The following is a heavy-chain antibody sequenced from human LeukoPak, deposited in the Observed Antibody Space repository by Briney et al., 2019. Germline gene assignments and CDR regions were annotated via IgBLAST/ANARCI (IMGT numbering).Heavy chain of an antibody. CDR3: VKEGIYLKSSLEE. Sequence: GGSLRLSCAASGFTFSSYWMNWARQAPGKGLEWLASVWYEERTKYYVDSVKGRFTISRDNSKNSIYLQMKSLGVDDTAIYYCVKEGIYLKSSLEEWGQGTLVTVSS. CDR1: GFTFSSYW. D-gene: IGHD5-12*01. V-gene: IGHV3-33*06. J-gene: IGHJ4*02. CDR2: VWYEERTK.